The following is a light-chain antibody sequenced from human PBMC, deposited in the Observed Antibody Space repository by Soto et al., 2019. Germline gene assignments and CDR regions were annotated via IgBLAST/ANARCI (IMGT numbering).Light chain of an antibody. V-gene: IGKV3-15*01. J-gene: IGKJ1*01. CDR3: NQYGDSPWT. Sequence: EIVMTQSPVTLSVSPGERVTLSCRASQSVSSNLAWYQQKPGQAPSLLIYGAFNRATGIPARFSGTGSGTDFALTISGLDPEDFAVYYCNQYGDSPWTFGQGTKVDIK. CDR1: QSVSSN. CDR2: GAF.